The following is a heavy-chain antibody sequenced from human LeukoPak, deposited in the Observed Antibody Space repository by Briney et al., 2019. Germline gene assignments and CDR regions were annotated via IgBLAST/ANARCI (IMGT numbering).Heavy chain of an antibody. J-gene: IGHJ2*01. CDR1: GFSLARSE. Sequence: GGSLRLSCAAAGFSLARSEMNWVRQAPGKGLEWISSSSMYYADSVKGRFTISRENAKQTLYLQMNSLRPEDTAVYYCARAGDKGTASWYFDLWGRGTLVTVSS. V-gene: IGHV3-48*03. D-gene: IGHD2-21*01. CDR2: SSM. CDR3: ARAGDKGTASWYFDL.